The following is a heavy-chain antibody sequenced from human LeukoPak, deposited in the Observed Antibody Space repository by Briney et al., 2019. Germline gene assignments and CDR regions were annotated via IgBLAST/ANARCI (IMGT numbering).Heavy chain of an antibody. V-gene: IGHV4-38-2*02. Sequence: SETLSLTCTVSGYSISSGYYWGWIRQPPGKGLEWIGSINHSGSTNYNPSLKSRVTISVDTSKNQFSLKLSSVTAADTAVYYCARQTKGRAFDYWGQGTLVTVSS. CDR2: INHSGST. J-gene: IGHJ4*02. CDR1: GYSISSGYY. D-gene: IGHD1-14*01. CDR3: ARQTKGRAFDY.